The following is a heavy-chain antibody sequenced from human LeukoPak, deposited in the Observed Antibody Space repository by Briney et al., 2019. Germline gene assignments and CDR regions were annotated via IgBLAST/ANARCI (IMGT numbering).Heavy chain of an antibody. CDR1: GFTLSSYW. J-gene: IGHJ3*02. V-gene: IGHV3-74*01. Sequence: PGGSLRLSCAASGFTLSSYWMHWVRQAPGKGLVWVSRINRDGSSTSYADSVKGRFTISRGNAKNTLYLQMNSLRAEDTAVFYCARDRWDAFDIWGQGTMVTVSS. D-gene: IGHD1-26*01. CDR2: INRDGSST. CDR3: ARDRWDAFDI.